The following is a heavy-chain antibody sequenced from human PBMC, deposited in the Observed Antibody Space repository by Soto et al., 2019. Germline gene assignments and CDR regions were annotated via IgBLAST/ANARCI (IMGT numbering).Heavy chain of an antibody. J-gene: IGHJ6*02. V-gene: IGHV4-59*01. Sequence: QVQLQDSGPGLVKPSETLSLTCTGSGDSINTYYWTWIRQPPGKGLEWIGYINYSGSASYNPSLKIRVTISVDPSKNQVSLTLSSLPAAETAVYYWARGANPALAYYYFGLEVWGQGTTVTVSS. CDR1: GDSINTYY. CDR3: ARGANPALAYYYFGLEV. D-gene: IGHD2-2*01. CDR2: INYSGSA.